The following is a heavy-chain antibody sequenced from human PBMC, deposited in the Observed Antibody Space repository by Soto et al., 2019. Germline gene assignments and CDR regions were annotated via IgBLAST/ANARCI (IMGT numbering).Heavy chain of an antibody. CDR3: ARDSRLRSVGDY. J-gene: IGHJ4*02. Sequence: EVLLVESGGGLVQPGGSLRLSCAASGFTVTSSYMSWVRQAPGKGLECVSLGYSNGATYYADSVKGRFTISRDTFRNTLDLQMNSLRAEATAVYYCARDSRLRSVGDYWGQGTLVTVSS. V-gene: IGHV3-66*01. CDR2: GYSNGAT. CDR1: GFTVTSSY. D-gene: IGHD3-3*01.